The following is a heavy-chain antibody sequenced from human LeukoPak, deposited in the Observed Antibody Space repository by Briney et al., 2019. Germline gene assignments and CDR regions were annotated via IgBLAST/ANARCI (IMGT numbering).Heavy chain of an antibody. Sequence: GASVKVSCKASGYTFTNYGISWVRQAPGQGLECMGWISAYNGNTNYAQRFQGRVTMTIDTSTSTAYVELRSLRSDDTAVYYCARDSGGIGGSCSVSYYYYYMDVWGKGTTVTISS. V-gene: IGHV1-18*01. CDR3: ARDSGGIGGSCSVSYYYYYMDV. J-gene: IGHJ6*03. CDR1: GYTFTNYG. CDR2: ISAYNGNT. D-gene: IGHD2-15*01.